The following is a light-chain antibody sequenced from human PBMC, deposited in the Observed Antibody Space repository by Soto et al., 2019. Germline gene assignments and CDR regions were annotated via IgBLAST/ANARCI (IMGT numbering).Light chain of an antibody. J-gene: IGKJ1*01. Sequence: DIQMTQSPSTLSASVGDRVTITCRASQTISTWLAWYQQKPGKAPELLIYDASTLESGVPSRFSGSGSGTEFSLTISSLQPDDFATFYCQQYISFSRTFGQGTKVDIK. CDR1: QTISTW. CDR3: QQYISFSRT. V-gene: IGKV1-5*01. CDR2: DAS.